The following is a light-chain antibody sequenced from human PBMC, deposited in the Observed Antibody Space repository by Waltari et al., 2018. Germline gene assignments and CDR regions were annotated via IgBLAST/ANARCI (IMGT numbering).Light chain of an antibody. Sequence: DIQMTQSPSTLSASVGDRVTITCRASQSINNWLAWYQLKPGKAPKLLIYKASNLESGVPSRFSGSGSGTEFTLTISGLQPDDFATYYCQQYDTYPIYTFGQGTKLEIK. CDR2: KAS. CDR3: QQYDTYPIYT. V-gene: IGKV1-5*03. CDR1: QSINNW. J-gene: IGKJ2*01.